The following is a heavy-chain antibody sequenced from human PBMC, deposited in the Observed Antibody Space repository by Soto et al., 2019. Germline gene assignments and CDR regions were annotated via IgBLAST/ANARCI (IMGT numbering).Heavy chain of an antibody. CDR3: AGVGSGWSYYYCGMDV. Sequence: PSETLSLTCTVSGGSISSYYWSWIRQPPGKGLEWIGCIYYSGSSNYNPSLKSRVTISVDTSKNQFSLKLSSVTAADTAVYYCAGVGSGWSYYYCGMDVWGQGTTVTVSS. CDR2: IYYSGSS. D-gene: IGHD6-19*01. V-gene: IGHV4-59*08. J-gene: IGHJ6*02. CDR1: GGSISSYY.